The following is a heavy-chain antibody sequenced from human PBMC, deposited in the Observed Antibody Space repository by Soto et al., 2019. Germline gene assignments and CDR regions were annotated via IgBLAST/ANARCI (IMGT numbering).Heavy chain of an antibody. Sequence: SLRLSCAASGFTFSSYGMHWVRQAPGKGLECVAVRGYDGSNKYYADSVKGRFTISRDNSKNTLYLQINSLRAEDTAVYYCARDSRYSSGWSDYWGQGTLVTVSS. CDR3: ARDSRYSSGWSDY. CDR1: GFTFSSYG. J-gene: IGHJ4*02. V-gene: IGHV3-33*01. CDR2: RGYDGSNK. D-gene: IGHD6-19*01.